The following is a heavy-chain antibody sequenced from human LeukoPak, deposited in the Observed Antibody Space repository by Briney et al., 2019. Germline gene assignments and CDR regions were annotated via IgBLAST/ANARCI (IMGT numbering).Heavy chain of an antibody. CDR2: ISNSGNSK. Sequence: GGSLRLSCAVSGFIFSDYYMGWIRQPPGKGLEWVAYISNSGNSKDYAESVQGRFTISRDNAKNSLPLQMNSLRVEDTAVYYCARDRYGSKSYYSFDSWGQGTLVTVSS. J-gene: IGHJ4*02. CDR1: GFIFSDYY. V-gene: IGHV3-11*01. D-gene: IGHD3-10*01. CDR3: ARDRYGSKSYYSFDS.